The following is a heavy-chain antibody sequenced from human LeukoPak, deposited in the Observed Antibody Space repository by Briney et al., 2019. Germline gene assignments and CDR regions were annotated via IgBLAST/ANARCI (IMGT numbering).Heavy chain of an antibody. CDR2: IYYSGST. CDR1: GGSLSSYY. J-gene: IGHJ2*01. D-gene: IGHD6-13*01. Sequence: PSETLSLTCTVSGGSLSSYYWSWIRQPPGKGLERIGYIYYSGSTNYNPSLKSRVTISVDTSKNQFSLKLSSVTAADTAVYYCARLYGAAGYWYFDLWGRGTLVTVSS. V-gene: IGHV4-59*08. CDR3: ARLYGAAGYWYFDL.